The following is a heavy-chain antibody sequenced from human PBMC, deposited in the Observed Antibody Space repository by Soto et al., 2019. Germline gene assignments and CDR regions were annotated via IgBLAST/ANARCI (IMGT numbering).Heavy chain of an antibody. Sequence: GESLKISCKGSGYSFTSYWIGWVRQMPGKGLEWMGIIYPGDSDTRYSPSFQGQVTISADKSISTAYLQWSSLKASDTAMYYCTRTSAAGKKYYCIDVWGQGTTVTVSS. CDR3: TRTSAAGKKYYCIDV. J-gene: IGHJ6*02. V-gene: IGHV5-51*01. CDR2: IYPGDSDT. D-gene: IGHD6-13*01. CDR1: GYSFTSYW.